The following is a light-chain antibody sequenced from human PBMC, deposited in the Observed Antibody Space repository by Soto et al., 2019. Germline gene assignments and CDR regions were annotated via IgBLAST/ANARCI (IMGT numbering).Light chain of an antibody. CDR1: SSDVGGYNY. J-gene: IGLJ1*01. CDR3: NSYTSSSPFV. V-gene: IGLV2-14*01. Sequence: QSALTQPASVSGSPGQSITISGTGTSSDVGGYNYVSWYQQFPGKAPKLMMYEVSNRPSGVSNRFSGSRSGNTASLTISGLQSEEEAEYYCNSYTSSSPFVFGTGTKLTVL. CDR2: EVS.